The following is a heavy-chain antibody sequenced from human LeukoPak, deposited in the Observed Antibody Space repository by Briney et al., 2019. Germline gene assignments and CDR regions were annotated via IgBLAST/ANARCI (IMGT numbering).Heavy chain of an antibody. CDR3: ARDKSVATAPRHPFDY. D-gene: IGHD5-12*01. V-gene: IGHV1-18*01. Sequence: AAVQVSCERSGYASNAYGFRWVRQPPARGLEWLGCRSGYNYNTNYAQIFPGRVTMTIDTSTITAYMELRSLTSDDTAVYYCARDKSVATAPRHPFDYWGQGTLITVSS. CDR2: RSGYNYNT. J-gene: IGHJ4*02. CDR1: GYASNAYG.